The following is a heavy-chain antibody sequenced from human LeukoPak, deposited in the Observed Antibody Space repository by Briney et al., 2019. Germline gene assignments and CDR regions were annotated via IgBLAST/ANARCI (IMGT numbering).Heavy chain of an antibody. CDR1: GGSICSGGYY. D-gene: IGHD3-3*01. J-gene: IGHJ5*02. CDR2: IYYSVST. V-gene: IGHV4-31*03. Sequence: SETLSLTCTVSGGSICSGGYYWSWIRQDPGKGVEWIGYIYYSVSTYYNPSLTSRVTISVDTSQNQFSLKLSSVTAADTAVQYCARGRGYDLWSGYQENNWFDPTGQGTLVTASS. CDR3: ARGRGYDLWSGYQENNWFDP.